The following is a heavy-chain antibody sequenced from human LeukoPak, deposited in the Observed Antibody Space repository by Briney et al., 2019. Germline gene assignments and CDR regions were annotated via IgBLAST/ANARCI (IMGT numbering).Heavy chain of an antibody. CDR1: GYTFTSYG. V-gene: IGHV1-18*01. J-gene: IGHJ4*02. CDR3: ARDSLDGDSLDY. D-gene: IGHD4-17*01. CDR2: ISAYNGDT. Sequence: ASVKVSCKASGYTFTSYGISWVRQAPGQGLEWMGWISAYNGDTNYAQKLQGRVTMTTDTSTSTVYMELRSLRSDDTAVYYCARDSLDGDSLDYWGQGTLVTVSS.